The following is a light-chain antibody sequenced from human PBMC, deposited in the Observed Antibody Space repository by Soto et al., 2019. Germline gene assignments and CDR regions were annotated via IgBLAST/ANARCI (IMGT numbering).Light chain of an antibody. CDR3: GAWDNTQSWV. V-gene: IGLV1-51*01. CDR2: DND. CDR1: VSNIGGFS. J-gene: IGLJ1*01. Sequence: QSVLTQPPSVSAAPGQRITISCSGSVSNIGGFSVSWYQQLPGTAPKLLIYDNDKRPSGIPDRFSGSKSGTSATLAITTLQTGAEAHYFCGAWDNTQSWVFGPGTKLTVL.